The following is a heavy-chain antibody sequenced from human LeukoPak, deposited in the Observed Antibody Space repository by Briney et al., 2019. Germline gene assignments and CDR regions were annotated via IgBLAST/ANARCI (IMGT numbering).Heavy chain of an antibody. CDR2: IYYSGST. Sequence: SETLSLTCTVSGGSISSYFWSWIRQPPGKGLEWIGYIYYSGSTNYNPALKSRVTMSVDTSKNQFSLKLSSVTAADTAVYYCARIDRAVAGTIDYWGQGTLVTVSS. CDR1: GGSISSYF. D-gene: IGHD6-19*01. J-gene: IGHJ4*02. CDR3: ARIDRAVAGTIDY. V-gene: IGHV4-59*08.